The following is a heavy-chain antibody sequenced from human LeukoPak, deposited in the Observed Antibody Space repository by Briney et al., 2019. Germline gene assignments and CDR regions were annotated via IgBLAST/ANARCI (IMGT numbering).Heavy chain of an antibody. CDR2: IYTSGST. Sequence: SSGTLSLTCTVSGGSISSYYWSWIRQPAGKGLEWIGRIYTSGSTNYNPSLKSRVTMSVDTSKNQFSLKLSSVTAADTAVYYCARELYCSSTSCYTAVDYYYYYMDVWGKRTTVTVSS. V-gene: IGHV4-4*07. CDR1: GGSISSYY. CDR3: ARELYCSSTSCYTAVDYYYYYMDV. J-gene: IGHJ6*03. D-gene: IGHD2-2*02.